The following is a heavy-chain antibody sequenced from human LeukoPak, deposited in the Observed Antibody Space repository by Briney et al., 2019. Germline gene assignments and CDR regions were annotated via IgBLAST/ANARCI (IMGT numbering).Heavy chain of an antibody. D-gene: IGHD2-21*02. CDR3: VKDLENCGGDCYLLQF. Sequence: GGSLRLSCAVSGFTFSGFWMSWSRQAPGKGLEWVASINSDGSEGYYADVVKGRFTISRDNSKNTLYLQMNSLRAEDTALYYCVKDLENCGGDCYLLQFWGQGTLVTVSS. CDR2: INSDGSEG. J-gene: IGHJ4*02. V-gene: IGHV3-7*03. CDR1: GFTFSGFW.